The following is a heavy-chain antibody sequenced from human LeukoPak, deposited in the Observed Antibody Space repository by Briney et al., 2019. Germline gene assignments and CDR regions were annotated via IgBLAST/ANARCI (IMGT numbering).Heavy chain of an antibody. CDR1: GFTFSSYA. CDR3: AKPLGYYYYYGMDV. J-gene: IGHJ6*02. Sequence: GGSLRLSCAASGFTFSSYAMSWVRQAPGKGLEWVSAISGSGGSTYYADSVKGRFTISRDNSKNTLYLQMSSLRAEDTAVYYCAKPLGYYYYYGMDVWGQGTTVTVS. CDR2: ISGSGGST. V-gene: IGHV3-23*01. D-gene: IGHD3-16*01.